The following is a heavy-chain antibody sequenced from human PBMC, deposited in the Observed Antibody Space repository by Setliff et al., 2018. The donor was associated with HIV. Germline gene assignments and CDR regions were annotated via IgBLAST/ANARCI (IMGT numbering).Heavy chain of an antibody. J-gene: IGHJ4*02. V-gene: IGHV1-8*01. CDR1: GYSFTGYD. CDR3: ARPSHVYGDNGPLGY. D-gene: IGHD2-21*01. Sequence: GASVKVSCKTSGYSFTGYDINWVRQATRQGLEWMAWMNPSTGEIGYAQKFQGRLTMTRDSSISTAYMELRGLRSEDTAIYYCARPSHVYGDNGPLGYWGQGTLVTVSS. CDR2: MNPSTGEI.